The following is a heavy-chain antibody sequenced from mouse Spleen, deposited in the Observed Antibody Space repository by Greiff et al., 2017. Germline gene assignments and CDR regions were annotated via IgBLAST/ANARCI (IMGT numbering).Heavy chain of an antibody. CDR1: GYAFSSSW. V-gene: IGHV1-82*01. D-gene: IGHD2-1*01. Sequence: VQLQQSGPELVKPGASVKISCKASGYAFSSSWMNWVKQRPGKGLEWIGRIYPGDGDTNYNGKFKGKATLTADKSSSTAYMQLSSPTSEDSAVYFCARSGGNYEDYFDYWGQGTTLTVSS. CDR2: IYPGDGDT. CDR3: ARSGGNYEDYFDY. J-gene: IGHJ2*01.